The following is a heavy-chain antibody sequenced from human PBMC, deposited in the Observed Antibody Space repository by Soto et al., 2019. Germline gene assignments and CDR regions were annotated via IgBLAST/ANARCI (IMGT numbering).Heavy chain of an antibody. J-gene: IGHJ3*02. CDR1: GGTFSSDS. D-gene: IGHD2-2*01. Sequence: QVQLVQSGAEVKKPGSSVKVSCEASGGTFSSDSMNWVRQAPGQGLEWMGGIIPIFGPANYAQKFQGRVTITADESTSMGYMELSSLRSEDTAVYFCARGLVDSSVPTDAFESWGQGTRVTVSS. V-gene: IGHV1-69*01. CDR2: IIPIFGPA. CDR3: ARGLVDSSVPTDAFES.